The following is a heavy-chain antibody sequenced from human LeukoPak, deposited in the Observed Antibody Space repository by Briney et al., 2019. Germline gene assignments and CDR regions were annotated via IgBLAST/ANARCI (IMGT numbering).Heavy chain of an antibody. Sequence: GGSLRLSCAASGFMFSSYGMHWVRQAPGKGLEWVAGISHDGSNKYYADSVKGRFTISRDNSKNTLYLQMNSLRAEDTTVYYCAKGGHCSSWYSGYYFDYWGQGTLVTVSS. J-gene: IGHJ4*02. V-gene: IGHV3-30*18. D-gene: IGHD6-13*01. CDR1: GFMFSSYG. CDR3: AKGGHCSSWYSGYYFDY. CDR2: ISHDGSNK.